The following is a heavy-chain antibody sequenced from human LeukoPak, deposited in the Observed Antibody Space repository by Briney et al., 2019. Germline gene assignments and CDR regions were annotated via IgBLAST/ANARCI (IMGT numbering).Heavy chain of an antibody. CDR2: IYHSGST. J-gene: IGHJ5*02. CDR1: GYSISSGYY. V-gene: IGHV4-38-2*01. Sequence: SETLSLTCAVSGYSISSGYYWGWIRQPPGKGLEWIGSIYHSGSTYYNPSLKSRVTISIDTSKNQFSLKLSSVTAADTAVYCCARGRFLEWLLNNWFDPWGQGTLVTVSS. CDR3: ARGRFLEWLLNNWFDP. D-gene: IGHD3-3*01.